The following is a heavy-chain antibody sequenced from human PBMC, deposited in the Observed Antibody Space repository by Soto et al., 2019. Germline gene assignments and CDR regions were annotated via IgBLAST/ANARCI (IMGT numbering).Heavy chain of an antibody. CDR3: ARPPYGSGSSFDY. CDR2: IWYDGSNK. V-gene: IGHV3-33*01. J-gene: IGHJ4*02. Sequence: GGSLRLSCAASGFTFSSYGMHWVRQAPGKGLEWVAVIWYDGSNKYYADSVKGRFTISRDNSKNTLYLQMNSLRAEDTAVYYCARPPYGSGSSFDYWGQGTLVTVSS. D-gene: IGHD3-10*01. CDR1: GFTFSSYG.